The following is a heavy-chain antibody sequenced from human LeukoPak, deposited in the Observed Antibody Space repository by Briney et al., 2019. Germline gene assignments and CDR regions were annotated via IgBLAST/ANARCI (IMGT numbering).Heavy chain of an antibody. D-gene: IGHD4-17*01. CDR3: AKELNDYGDYAFDY. CDR2: ISYDGSNK. J-gene: IGHJ4*02. V-gene: IGHV3-30*18. CDR1: GFTFSSYG. Sequence: GRCLRPSCAASGFTFSSYGMHWVRQAPGKGLEWVAVISYDGSNKYYADSVKGRFTISRDNSKNTLYLQMNSLRAEDTAVYYCAKELNDYGDYAFDYWGQGTLVTVSS.